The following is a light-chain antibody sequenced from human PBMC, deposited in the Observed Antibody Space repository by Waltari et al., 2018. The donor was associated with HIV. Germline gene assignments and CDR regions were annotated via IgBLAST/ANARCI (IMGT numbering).Light chain of an antibody. CDR1: SSHIRSNY. V-gene: IGLV1-47*01. CDR2: RNN. J-gene: IGLJ1*01. CDR3: AAWDDSLSGLYV. Sequence: QSVLTQPPSASGTPGQRVTIPCSGSSSHIRSNYVYWYQQLPGTAPKLLIYRNNQRPSGVPDRFSGSKSGTSASLAISGLRSEDEADYYCAAWDDSLSGLYVFGTGTKVTVL.